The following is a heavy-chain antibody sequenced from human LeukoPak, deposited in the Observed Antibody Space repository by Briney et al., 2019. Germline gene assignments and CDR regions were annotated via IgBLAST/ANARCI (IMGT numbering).Heavy chain of an antibody. CDR1: GYTFTSYA. V-gene: IGHV7-4-1*02. D-gene: IGHD2-15*01. Sequence: ASVKVSCKASGYTFTSYAMNWVRQAPGQGLEWMGWINTNTGNPTYAQGFTGRFVFSLDTSVSTAYLQISSLKAEDTAVYYCARDLGEVVVAAINWFDPWGQGTLVTVSS. J-gene: IGHJ5*02. CDR3: ARDLGEVVVAAINWFDP. CDR2: INTNTGNP.